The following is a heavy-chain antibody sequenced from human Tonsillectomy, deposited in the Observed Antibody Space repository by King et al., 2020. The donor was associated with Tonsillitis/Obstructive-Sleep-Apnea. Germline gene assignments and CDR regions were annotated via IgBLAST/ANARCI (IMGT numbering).Heavy chain of an antibody. V-gene: IGHV3-30*09. Sequence: VQLVESGGGVVQPGRSLRLSCAASGFTFSSYAMHWVRQAPGKGLEWVAVISHDGSNKYYADSAKGRFAISRDNSKNTLYLQMNSLRAEDTAVYYCARAGRGIWGQGTLVTVSS. CDR3: ARAGRGI. D-gene: IGHD3-10*01. J-gene: IGHJ4*02. CDR1: GFTFSSYA. CDR2: ISHDGSNK.